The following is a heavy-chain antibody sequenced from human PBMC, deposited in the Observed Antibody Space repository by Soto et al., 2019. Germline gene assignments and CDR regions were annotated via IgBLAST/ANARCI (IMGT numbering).Heavy chain of an antibody. CDR1: GFSLSTIGVS. CDR3: ARSPWSESFDS. CDR2: IYWDDDK. J-gene: IGHJ4*02. V-gene: IGHV2-5*02. Sequence: QITLKESGPTLVKPTQTLTLTCTFSGFSLSTIGVSMGWIRQPPGKALEWLAGIYWDDDKRYSPSLRTRLTNTKDTSKNQVVLTMTNIDPVDTGTYYCARSPWSESFDSGGKGALVTVSS. D-gene: IGHD3-3*01.